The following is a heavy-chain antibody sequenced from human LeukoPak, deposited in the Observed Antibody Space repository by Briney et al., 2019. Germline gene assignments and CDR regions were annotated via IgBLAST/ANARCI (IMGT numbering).Heavy chain of an antibody. V-gene: IGHV1-2*06. CDR2: INPTTGGS. Sequence: ASVKVSCKASGYTFTGVYMNWVRQAPGPGLEWLGRINPTTGGSNYAQNFQGRVTVTRDTSISTDYMELSRLKSDDTAVYYCAREVGYSSSYYGRFDPWGQGTLVTVSS. J-gene: IGHJ5*02. CDR1: GYTFTGVY. CDR3: AREVGYSSSYYGRFDP. D-gene: IGHD6-19*01.